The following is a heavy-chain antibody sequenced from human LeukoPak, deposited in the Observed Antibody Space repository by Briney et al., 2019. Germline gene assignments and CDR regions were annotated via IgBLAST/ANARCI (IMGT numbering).Heavy chain of an antibody. CDR2: IIPIFGTA. Sequence: SVKVSCKASGGTFSSYAISWVRQAPGQGLEWMGGIIPIFGTANYAQKFQGRVTITADESTSTAYMELSSLRSEDTAVYYCARMSGSYGPLDYWGQGTLVTVSS. J-gene: IGHJ4*02. V-gene: IGHV1-69*13. D-gene: IGHD1-26*01. CDR3: ARMSGSYGPLDY. CDR1: GGTFSSYA.